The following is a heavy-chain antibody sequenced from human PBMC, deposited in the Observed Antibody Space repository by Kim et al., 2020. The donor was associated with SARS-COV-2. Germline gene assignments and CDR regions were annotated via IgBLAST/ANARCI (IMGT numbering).Heavy chain of an antibody. CDR2: ISSSSSYI. Sequence: GGSLRLSCAASGFTFSSYSMNWVRQAPGKGLEWVSSISSSSSYIYYADSVKGRFTISRDNAKNSLYLQMNSLRAEDTAVYYCARDKEQLVDPIEYYYYGMDVWGQGTTVTVSS. D-gene: IGHD6-6*01. J-gene: IGHJ6*02. CDR3: ARDKEQLVDPIEYYYYGMDV. V-gene: IGHV3-21*01. CDR1: GFTFSSYS.